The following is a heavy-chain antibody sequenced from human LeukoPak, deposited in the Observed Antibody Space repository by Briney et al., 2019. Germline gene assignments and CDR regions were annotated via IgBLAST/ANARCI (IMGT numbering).Heavy chain of an antibody. Sequence: GGSLRLSCAASGFKFDDYGMSWVRQAPEKGLEWVANIKRDGSVKYYVDSVEGRFTISREDAKNSLYLQMNSLRAKDTAVYYCVRDRRYCGSANCVGLFDNWGQGTLVTVSS. CDR1: GFKFDDYG. J-gene: IGHJ4*02. CDR3: VRDRRYCGSANCVGLFDN. V-gene: IGHV3-7*01. D-gene: IGHD2-2*01. CDR2: IKRDGSVK.